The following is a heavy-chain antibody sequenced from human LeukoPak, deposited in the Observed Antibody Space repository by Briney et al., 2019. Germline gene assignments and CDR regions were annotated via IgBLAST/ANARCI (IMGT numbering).Heavy chain of an antibody. D-gene: IGHD6-19*01. V-gene: IGHV1-69*10. Sequence: SVKVSCKASGGTFSSYAISWVRQAPGQGLEWMGGIIPILGIANYAQKFQGRVTITADKSTSTAYMELSSLRSEDTAVYYCARDFSPVAGPRGYFDYWGQGTLVTVSS. CDR2: IIPILGIA. CDR1: GGTFSSYA. CDR3: ARDFSPVAGPRGYFDY. J-gene: IGHJ4*02.